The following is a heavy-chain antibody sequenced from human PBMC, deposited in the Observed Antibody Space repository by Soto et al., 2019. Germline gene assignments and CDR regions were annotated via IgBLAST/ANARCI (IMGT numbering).Heavy chain of an antibody. CDR1: GFTFSNYW. J-gene: IGHJ4*02. Sequence: EAQLVESGGGLVQPGGSLRLSCAASGFTFSNYWMHWVRQAPGKGLVWDSRINSDGSSTFYADSVKGRFTISRDNAKNKLYLQMNSLRAEDTAVYYSARVLEPKDYWGEGALGTDST. CDR3: ARVLEPKDY. D-gene: IGHD1-1*01. V-gene: IGHV3-74*01. CDR2: INSDGSST.